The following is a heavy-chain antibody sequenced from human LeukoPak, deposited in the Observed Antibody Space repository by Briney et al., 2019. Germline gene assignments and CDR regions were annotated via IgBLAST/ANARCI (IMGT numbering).Heavy chain of an antibody. D-gene: IGHD3-22*01. J-gene: IGHJ4*02. V-gene: IGHV4-30-4*01. CDR3: ARGDYDSSGYRD. CDR1: GGSISSGDYY. Sequence: SETLSLTCTVSGGSISSGDYYWSWIRQPPGKGLEWIGYIYYSGSTYYNPSLKSRVTISVDRSKNQFSLKLSSVTAADTAVYYCARGDYDSSGYRDWGQGTLVTVSS. CDR2: IYYSGST.